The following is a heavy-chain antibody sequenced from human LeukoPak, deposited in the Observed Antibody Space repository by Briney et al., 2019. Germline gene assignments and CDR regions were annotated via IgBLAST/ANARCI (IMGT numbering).Heavy chain of an antibody. Sequence: GESLKISCKGSGYSFTSYWIGWVRQMPGKGLEWMGIIYPGDSDTIYSPSFQGQVTISADKSVSIAYLQWSSLKASDTAMYYCARPNITSYYDSRGYDAFDVWGQGTMVIVSS. CDR1: GYSFTSYW. D-gene: IGHD3-22*01. J-gene: IGHJ3*01. CDR2: IYPGDSDT. CDR3: ARPNITSYYDSRGYDAFDV. V-gene: IGHV5-51*01.